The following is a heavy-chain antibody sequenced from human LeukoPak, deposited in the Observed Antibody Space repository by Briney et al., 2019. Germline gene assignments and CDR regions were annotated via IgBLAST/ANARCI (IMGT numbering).Heavy chain of an antibody. CDR1: GGSISSGGYY. Sequence: PSQTPSLTCTVSGGSISSGGYYWSWIRQPPGKGLEWIGYIYYSGSTYYNPSLKSRVTISVDTSKNQFSLKLSSVTAADTAVYYCARTSATHYFDYWGQGTLVTVSS. CDR2: IYYSGST. J-gene: IGHJ4*02. CDR3: ARTSATHYFDY. V-gene: IGHV4-31*03. D-gene: IGHD1-26*01.